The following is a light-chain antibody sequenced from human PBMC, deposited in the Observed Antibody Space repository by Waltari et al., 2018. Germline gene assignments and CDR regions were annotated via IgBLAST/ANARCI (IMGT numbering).Light chain of an antibody. Sequence: EIVLTQSPGTLSLSPGERATLSCRASQSIGRYLACYQQKPDQAPRLLIYGASNRATGIPDRFSGSGSGTDFSLTISRLEPEDFAVYYCQNHERLPATFGQGTKVEIK. CDR1: QSIGRY. J-gene: IGKJ1*01. CDR3: QNHERLPAT. CDR2: GAS. V-gene: IGKV3-20*01.